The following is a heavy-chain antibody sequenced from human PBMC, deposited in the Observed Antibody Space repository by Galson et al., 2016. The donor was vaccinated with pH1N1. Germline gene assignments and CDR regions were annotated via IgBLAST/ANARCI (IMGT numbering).Heavy chain of an antibody. V-gene: IGHV3-23*01. D-gene: IGHD4-17*01. CDR3: AKNLSSDYGDYGLDY. J-gene: IGHJ4*02. Sequence: SLRLSCAASGFTFSSYAMSWVRQAPGKGLEWVSAISGRGESTYYSDSVKGHLTISRDNSKNTLYLQMNSLRTEDTAVYYCAKNLSSDYGDYGLDYWGQGTLVPVSS. CDR2: ISGRGEST. CDR1: GFTFSSYA.